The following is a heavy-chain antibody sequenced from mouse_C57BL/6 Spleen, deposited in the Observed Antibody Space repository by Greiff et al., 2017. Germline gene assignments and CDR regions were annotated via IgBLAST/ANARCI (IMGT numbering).Heavy chain of an antibody. CDR2: ISGGGGNT. J-gene: IGHJ2*01. Sequence: EVKVEESGGGLVKPGGSLKLSCAASGFTFSSYTMSWVRQTPEKRLEWVATISGGGGNTYYPDSVKGRFTISRDNAKNTLYLQMSSLRSEDTALYYCARPGYYGSSYYFDDWGKGTTLTVSS. V-gene: IGHV5-9*01. CDR1: GFTFSSYT. D-gene: IGHD1-1*01. CDR3: ARPGYYGSSYYFDD.